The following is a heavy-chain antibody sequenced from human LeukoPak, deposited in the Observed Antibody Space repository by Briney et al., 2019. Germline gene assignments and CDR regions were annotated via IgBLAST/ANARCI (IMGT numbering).Heavy chain of an antibody. CDR2: IYYSGST. V-gene: IGHV4-39*01. Sequence: SETLSLTCTVSGGSISSSSYYWGWIRQPPGKGLEWIGSIYYSGSTYYNPSLKSRVTISVDTSKNQFSLKLSSVTAADTAVYYCASLIYWNYGVGYYYYYYMDVWGKGTTVTVSS. J-gene: IGHJ6*03. CDR1: GGSISSSSYY. CDR3: ASLIYWNYGVGYYYYYYMDV. D-gene: IGHD1-7*01.